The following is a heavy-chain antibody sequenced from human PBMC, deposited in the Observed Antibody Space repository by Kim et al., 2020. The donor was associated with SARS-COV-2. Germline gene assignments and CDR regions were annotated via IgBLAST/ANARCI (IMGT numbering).Heavy chain of an antibody. J-gene: IGHJ4*02. Sequence: GGSLRLSCAASGFTFSSYGMHWVRQAPGKGLEWVAVISYDGSNKYYADSVKGRFTISRDNSKNTLYLQMNSLRAEDTAVYYCAKGSDSSSWSYFDYWGQGTLVTVSS. D-gene: IGHD6-13*01. CDR1: GFTFSSYG. CDR3: AKGSDSSSWSYFDY. CDR2: ISYDGSNK. V-gene: IGHV3-30*18.